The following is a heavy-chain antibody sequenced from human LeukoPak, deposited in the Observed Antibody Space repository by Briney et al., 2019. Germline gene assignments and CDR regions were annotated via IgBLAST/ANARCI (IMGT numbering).Heavy chain of an antibody. Sequence: GESLKISCKGSGYSFTSYWIGWVRQMPGKGLEWMGTIYPGDSDTRYSPSFQGQVTISADKSISTAYLQWSSLKASDTAMYYCARLISGSGSSPYYYYYMDVWGKGTTVTVSS. D-gene: IGHD3-10*01. CDR1: GYSFTSYW. CDR3: ARLISGSGSSPYYYYYMDV. V-gene: IGHV5-51*01. CDR2: IYPGDSDT. J-gene: IGHJ6*03.